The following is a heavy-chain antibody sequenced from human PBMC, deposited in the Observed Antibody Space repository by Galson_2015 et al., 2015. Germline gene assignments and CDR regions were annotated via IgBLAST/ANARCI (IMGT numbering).Heavy chain of an antibody. CDR1: GYIFTSNY. CDR2: INPSGGSP. Sequence: SVKVSCKASGYIFTSNYMHWVRQAPGQGLEWMGIINPSGGSPAYAQKFQGRVTMTSDTSTSTVYMELSSLTSEDTAVYYCTRGGNRNWFDPWGQASLVTVSS. D-gene: IGHD1-14*01. J-gene: IGHJ5*02. CDR3: TRGGNRNWFDP. V-gene: IGHV1-46*01.